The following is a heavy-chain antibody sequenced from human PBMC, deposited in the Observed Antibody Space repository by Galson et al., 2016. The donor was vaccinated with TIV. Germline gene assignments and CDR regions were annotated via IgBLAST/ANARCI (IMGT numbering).Heavy chain of an antibody. V-gene: IGHV3-23*01. CDR1: GFTFSSFA. CDR3: ARETGGSGWYTVDY. J-gene: IGHJ4*02. Sequence: SLRLSCAASGFTFSSFAMTWVRQAPGKGLEWLSTIRPSATRTYYSDSVKDRSTTPRDDSSNTLFLQKNSLRAEDTAMYFCARETGGSGWYTVDYWGQGALVIVSS. CDR2: IRPSATRT. D-gene: IGHD6-19*01.